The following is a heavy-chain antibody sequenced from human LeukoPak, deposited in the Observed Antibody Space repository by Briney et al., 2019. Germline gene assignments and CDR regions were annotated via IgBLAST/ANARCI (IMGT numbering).Heavy chain of an antibody. Sequence: GGSLRLSCAASGFTFSSYAMSWVRQAPEKGLEWVSAISGSGGSTYYADSVKGRFTISRDNSKNTLYLQMNSLRAEDTAVYYCAKGRGGGDCYLDYWGQGTLVTVSS. V-gene: IGHV3-23*01. CDR1: GFTFSSYA. D-gene: IGHD2-21*02. J-gene: IGHJ4*02. CDR2: ISGSGGST. CDR3: AKGRGGGDCYLDY.